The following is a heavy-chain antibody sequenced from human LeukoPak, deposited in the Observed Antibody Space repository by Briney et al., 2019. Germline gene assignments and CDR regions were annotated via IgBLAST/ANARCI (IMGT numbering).Heavy chain of an antibody. CDR3: AREGRGRSGYDFGYYYYYMDV. V-gene: IGHV1-3*03. CDR2: INAGNGNT. D-gene: IGHD5-12*01. J-gene: IGHJ6*03. Sequence: GASVKVSCKASGYTFTSYAMHWVRQAPGQRLGWMGWINAGNGNTKYSQEFQGRVTITRDTSASTAYMELSSLRSEDMAVYYCAREGRGRSGYDFGYYYYYMDVWGKGTTVTVSS. CDR1: GYTFTSYA.